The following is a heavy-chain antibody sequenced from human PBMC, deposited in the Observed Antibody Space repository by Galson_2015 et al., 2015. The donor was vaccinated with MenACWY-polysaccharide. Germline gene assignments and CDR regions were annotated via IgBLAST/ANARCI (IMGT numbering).Heavy chain of an antibody. CDR3: AKVAVAGPMSFFAY. CDR1: GFTFSSYG. D-gene: IGHD6-19*01. J-gene: IGHJ4*02. Sequence: SLRLSCAASGFTFSSYGMHWVRQAPGKGLEYVSAISSNGGSTYYADSVKGRFTISRDNSKNTLYLQMGSLRAEDTAVYYCAKVAVAGPMSFFAYWGQGTLVTVSS. V-gene: IGHV3-64*04. CDR2: ISSNGGST.